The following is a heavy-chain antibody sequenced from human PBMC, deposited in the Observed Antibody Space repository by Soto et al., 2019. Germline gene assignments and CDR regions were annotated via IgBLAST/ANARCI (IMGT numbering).Heavy chain of an antibody. J-gene: IGHJ6*02. CDR2: ISYDGSNK. CDR3: ARDHWHRAAMVSYYYYGMDV. CDR1: GFTFSSYA. D-gene: IGHD5-18*01. Sequence: ESGGGVVQPGRSLRLSCAASGFTFSSYAMHWVRQAPGKGLEWVAVISYDGSNKYYADSVKGRFTISRDNSKNTLYLQMNSLRAEDTAVYYCARDHWHRAAMVSYYYYGMDVWGQGTTVTVSS. V-gene: IGHV3-30-3*01.